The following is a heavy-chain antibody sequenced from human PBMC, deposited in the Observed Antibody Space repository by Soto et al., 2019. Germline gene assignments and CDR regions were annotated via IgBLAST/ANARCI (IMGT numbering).Heavy chain of an antibody. CDR2: INHSGST. CDR3: AREDEYSSGWYVSHYYYGMDV. CDR1: GGSFSGYD. J-gene: IGHJ6*02. V-gene: IGHV4-34*01. Sequence: QVQLQQGGAGLLKPSETLSLTCAVYGGSFSGYDWSWIRQPPGKGLEWIGEINHSGSTNYNPSLKSRVTISVDTSKNQCSLKLSYVTAADTAVYYCAREDEYSSGWYVSHYYYGMDVWGQGTTVTVSS. D-gene: IGHD6-19*01.